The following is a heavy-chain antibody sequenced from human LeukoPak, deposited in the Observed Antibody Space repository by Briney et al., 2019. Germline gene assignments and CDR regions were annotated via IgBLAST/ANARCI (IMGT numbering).Heavy chain of an antibody. J-gene: IGHJ6*02. CDR3: ARDGYYDFWSGLFGMDV. CDR1: GGSISSYY. V-gene: IGHV4-59*12. D-gene: IGHD3-3*01. CDR2: IYYSGST. Sequence: SETLSLTCTVSGGSISSYYWSWIRQPPGKGLEWIGYIYYSGSTNYNPSLKSRVTISVDTSKNQFSLKLSSVTAADTAVYYCARDGYYDFWSGLFGMDVWGQGTTVTVSS.